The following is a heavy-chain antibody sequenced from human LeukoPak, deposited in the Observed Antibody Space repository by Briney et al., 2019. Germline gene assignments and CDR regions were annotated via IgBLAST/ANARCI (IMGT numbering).Heavy chain of an antibody. D-gene: IGHD3-22*01. CDR1: GYSFTSYW. V-gene: IGHV5-51*01. Sequence: GESLKISCKGSGYSFTSYWIGWVRQMPGKGLEWMGIIYPGDSDTRYSPSSQGQVTVSADKSISTAYLQWSSLKASDTAMYCCARRGGYYDSTGYYYAADYYFDYWGQGALVTVSS. J-gene: IGHJ4*02. CDR3: ARRGGYYDSTGYYYAADYYFDY. CDR2: IYPGDSDT.